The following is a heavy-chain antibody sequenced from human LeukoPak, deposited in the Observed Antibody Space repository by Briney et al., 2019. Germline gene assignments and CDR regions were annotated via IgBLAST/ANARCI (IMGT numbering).Heavy chain of an antibody. Sequence: GGSLRLSCAASGFTFSSYWMSWVRQAPGKGLEWVANIKQDGSEKYYVDSVKGRFTISRDNAKNSLYLQMNSLRAEDTAVYYCAREWVNIAARRYFDCWGQATLVTVCS. CDR3: AREWVNIAARRYFDC. V-gene: IGHV3-7*05. D-gene: IGHD6-6*01. CDR1: GFTFSSYW. J-gene: IGHJ4*02. CDR2: IKQDGSEK.